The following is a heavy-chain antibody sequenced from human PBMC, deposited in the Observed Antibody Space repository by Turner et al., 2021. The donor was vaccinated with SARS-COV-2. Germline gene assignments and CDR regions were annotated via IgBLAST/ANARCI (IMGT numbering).Heavy chain of an antibody. V-gene: IGHV4-39*01. CDR3: ARHGLDILTGVFDY. CDR1: GGPISNNNYY. CDR2: VYYSGST. D-gene: IGHD3-9*01. Sequence: QLQLQESGPGLVKPSATLSLTCTVSGGPISNNNYYWGWIRQSPGKGLEWIGTVYYSGSTYYNPSLKSRVTISVDTSKNQFSLKLGSVTAADTAVYYCARHGLDILTGVFDYWGQGILVTVSS. J-gene: IGHJ4*02.